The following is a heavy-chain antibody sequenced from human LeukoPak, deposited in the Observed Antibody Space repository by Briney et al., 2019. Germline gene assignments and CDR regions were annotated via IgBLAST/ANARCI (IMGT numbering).Heavy chain of an antibody. CDR3: ARLNSIDCEDAFDI. CDR2: MNPNSGNT. V-gene: IGHV1-8*01. CDR1: GYTFTSYD. J-gene: IGHJ3*02. D-gene: IGHD2/OR15-2a*01. Sequence: GASVKVSCKASGYTFTSYDINWVRQATGQGLEWMGWMNPNSGNTGYAQKFQGRVTMTRNTSISTAYMELSSLRSEDTAVYYCARLNSIDCEDAFDIWGQGTMVTVSS.